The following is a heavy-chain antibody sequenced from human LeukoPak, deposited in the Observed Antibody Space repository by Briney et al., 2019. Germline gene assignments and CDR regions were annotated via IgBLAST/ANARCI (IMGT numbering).Heavy chain of an antibody. Sequence: GESLKISRKGSGYSFTSYWIGWVRQMPGKGLEWMGIIYPGDSDTRYSPSFQGQVTISADKSISTAYLQWSSLKASDTAMYYCARHDGPPPNYYYYMDVWGKGTTVTVSS. CDR3: ARHDGPPPNYYYYMDV. J-gene: IGHJ6*03. D-gene: IGHD2-8*01. V-gene: IGHV5-51*01. CDR2: IYPGDSDT. CDR1: GYSFTSYW.